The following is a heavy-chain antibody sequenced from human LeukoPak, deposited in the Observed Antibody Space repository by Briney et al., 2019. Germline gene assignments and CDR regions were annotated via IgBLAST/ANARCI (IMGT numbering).Heavy chain of an antibody. D-gene: IGHD2-15*01. J-gene: IGHJ6*03. V-gene: IGHV4-4*07. CDR2: IYTSGST. CDR3: ARGWADGCSGGSCYSLGYYYYYMDV. CDR1: GGSISSYY. Sequence: NPSETLSLTCTVSGGSISSYYWSWIRQPAGKGLEWIGRIYTSGSTNYNPSLKRRVTMSVDTSKNQFSLKLSSVTAADTAVYYCARGWADGCSGGSCYSLGYYYYYMDVWGKGTTVTVSS.